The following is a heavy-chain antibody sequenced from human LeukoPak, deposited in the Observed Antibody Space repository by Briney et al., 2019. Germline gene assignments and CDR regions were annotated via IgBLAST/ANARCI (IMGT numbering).Heavy chain of an antibody. V-gene: IGHV4-59*01. CDR2: IYYSGST. J-gene: IGHJ6*03. CDR3: ARSKGGSTSPRAPVSYYYYMDV. CDR1: DGSISSYY. Sequence: SETLSLTCTVSDGSISSYYWSWIRQPPGKGLEWIGYIYYSGSTNYNPSLKSRVTISVDTSKNQFSLKLSSVTAADTAVYYCARSKGGSTSPRAPVSYYYYMDVWGKGTTVTVSS. D-gene: IGHD2-2*01.